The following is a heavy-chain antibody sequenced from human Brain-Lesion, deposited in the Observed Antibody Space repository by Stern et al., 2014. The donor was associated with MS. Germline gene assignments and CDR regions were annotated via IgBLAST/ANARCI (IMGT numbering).Heavy chain of an antibody. J-gene: IGHJ4*02. CDR1: GFTVSNTY. CDR2: IYSSGTT. CDR3: ARVRISIGAFDY. D-gene: IGHD3-16*01. V-gene: IGHV3-53*01. Sequence: VQLGQSGGGLIQPGGSLRLSCAASGFTVSNTYMSWVRQAPGKGLEWVSIIYSSGTTYYADSVQGRFTISRDNSWNTLYLQMNSLTAEDTAVYYCARVRISIGAFDYWGQGTLVTVSS.